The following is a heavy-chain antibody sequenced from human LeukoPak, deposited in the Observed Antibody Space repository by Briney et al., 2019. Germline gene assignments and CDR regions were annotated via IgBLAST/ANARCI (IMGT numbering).Heavy chain of an antibody. CDR2: INSDGRAT. Sequence: PGGSLRLSCAASGFTISNYWILWVRQAPGKGLVWVSRINSDGRATNYADSVKGRFTISRDNAKNTLYLQTSSLRAEDTAVYYCARASTTVPNLLDHWGRGTLVTVSS. CDR3: ARASTTVPNLLDH. V-gene: IGHV3-74*01. J-gene: IGHJ4*02. D-gene: IGHD4-17*01. CDR1: GFTISNYW.